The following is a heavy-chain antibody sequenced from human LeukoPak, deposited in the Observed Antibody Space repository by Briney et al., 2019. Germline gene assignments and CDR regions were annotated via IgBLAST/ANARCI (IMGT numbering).Heavy chain of an antibody. CDR2: ISYDGSNK. V-gene: IGHV3-30-3*01. D-gene: IGHD3/OR15-3a*01. Sequence: GGSLRLSCAASGFTFSSYAMHWVRQAPGKGLEWVAVISYDGSNKYYADSVKGRFTISRDNSKNTLYPQMNSLRAEDTAVYYCASMDGGLVYYYGMDVWGQGTTVTVSS. CDR1: GFTFSSYA. J-gene: IGHJ6*02. CDR3: ASMDGGLVYYYGMDV.